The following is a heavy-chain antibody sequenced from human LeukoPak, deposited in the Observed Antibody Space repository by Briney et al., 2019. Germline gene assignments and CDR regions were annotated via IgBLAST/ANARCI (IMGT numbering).Heavy chain of an antibody. CDR2: IYYSGST. Sequence: PSETLSLTCTVSGGSISSYYWSWIRQPPGKGLEWIGYIYYSGSTNYNPSLKSRVTISIDTSKNQFSLKLSSVTAADTAFYYCARSRDGFDWYFDLWGRGTLVTVSS. CDR1: GGSISSYY. D-gene: IGHD5-24*01. J-gene: IGHJ2*01. CDR3: ARSRDGFDWYFDL. V-gene: IGHV4-59*01.